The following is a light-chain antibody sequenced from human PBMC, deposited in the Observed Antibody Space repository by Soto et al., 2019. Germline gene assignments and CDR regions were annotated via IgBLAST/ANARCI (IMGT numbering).Light chain of an antibody. CDR1: SSDVGGYNY. Sequence: QSVLTQPPSASGFPGQSVTVSCTGTSSDVGGYNYVSWYQQHPGKAPKLMIYEVSKRPSGVPDRFSGSKSDNTASLTVSGLQAEDEADYYCSSYAGSNNLRVFGSGTKVTVL. CDR2: EVS. V-gene: IGLV2-8*01. CDR3: SSYAGSNNLRV. J-gene: IGLJ1*01.